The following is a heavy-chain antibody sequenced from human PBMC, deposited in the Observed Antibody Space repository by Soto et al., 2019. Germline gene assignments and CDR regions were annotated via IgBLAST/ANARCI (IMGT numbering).Heavy chain of an antibody. V-gene: IGHV4-59*01. CDR2: AYYSGTT. J-gene: IGHJ6*02. Sequence: QVQLQELGPGLLKPSETLSLTCTVSGDSINAYYWNWIRQPPGKGLEWIGYAYYSGTTNYNPSLKSRVTISVDTSKKQLSLKLSSVTAADSAIYYCASRTGRNYYGMDVWGQGTTVIVSS. CDR1: GDSINAYY. CDR3: ASRTGRNYYGMDV. D-gene: IGHD7-27*01.